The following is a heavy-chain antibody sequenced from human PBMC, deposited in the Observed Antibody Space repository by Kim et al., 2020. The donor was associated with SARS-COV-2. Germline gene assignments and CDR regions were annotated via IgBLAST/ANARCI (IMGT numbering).Heavy chain of an antibody. J-gene: IGHJ3*02. V-gene: IGHV3-74*01. CDR3: ARGASFAFDI. Sequence: TLYEDSVKDRFTISRDNAKNTLYLQMNSLRVDDTAVYYCARGASFAFDIWGQGTTVSV. CDR2: T. D-gene: IGHD1-26*01.